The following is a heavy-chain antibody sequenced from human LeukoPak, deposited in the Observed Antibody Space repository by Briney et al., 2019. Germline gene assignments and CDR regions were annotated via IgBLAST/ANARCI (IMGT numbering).Heavy chain of an antibody. V-gene: IGHV4-34*01. CDR3: ARGRVDSSGYYYRSPAKYFQH. J-gene: IGHJ1*01. D-gene: IGHD3-22*01. CDR1: GGSFSGYY. Sequence: SETLSLTCAVYGGSFSGYYWSWIRQPPGKGLEWIGEINHSGSTNYNPSLKSRVTISVDTSKNQFSLQLSSVTAADTAVYYCARGRVDSSGYYYRSPAKYFQHWGQGTLVTVSS. CDR2: INHSGST.